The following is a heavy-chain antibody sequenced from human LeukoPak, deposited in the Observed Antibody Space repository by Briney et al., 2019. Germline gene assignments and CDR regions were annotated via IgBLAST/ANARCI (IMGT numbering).Heavy chain of an antibody. J-gene: IGHJ4*02. V-gene: IGHV1-69*13. CDR2: IIPIFGTA. Sequence: SVKVSCKASGGTFISYAISWVRQAPGQGLEWMGGIIPIFGTANYAQKFQGRVTITADESTSTAYMELSSLRSEDTAVYYCARDYYDSSGTRLGYFDYWGQGTLVTVSS. CDR3: ARDYYDSSGTRLGYFDY. D-gene: IGHD3-22*01. CDR1: GGTFISYA.